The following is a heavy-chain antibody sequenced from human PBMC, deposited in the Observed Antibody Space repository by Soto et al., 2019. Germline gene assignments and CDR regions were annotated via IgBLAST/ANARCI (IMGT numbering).Heavy chain of an antibody. CDR2: ISSSGSTI. J-gene: IGHJ1*01. V-gene: IGHV3-48*03. CDR1: GFSFRSYE. D-gene: IGHD3-22*01. Sequence: EVQLVESGGDLVQPGGSLRLSCAASGFSFRSYEMNWVRQAPGKGLEWVSDISSSGSTIYYADTVKGRVTISRDNAKKSVYLQMNCVRAEDTDTYYCARLDYDDSIGYYRRVNQWGQGTLVTVSS. CDR3: ARLDYDDSIGYYRRVNQ.